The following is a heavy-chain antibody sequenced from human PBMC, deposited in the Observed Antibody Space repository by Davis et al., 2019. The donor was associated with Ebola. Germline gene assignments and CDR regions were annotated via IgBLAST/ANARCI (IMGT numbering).Heavy chain of an antibody. CDR1: GGSFSGYY. V-gene: IGHV4-34*01. Sequence: GSLRLSCAVYGGSFSGYYWSWIRQPPGKGLEWIGEINHSGSTNYNPSLKSRVTISVDTSKNQFSLKLSSVTAADTAVYYCARDEYCSGGSCYSSFDYWGQGTLVTVSS. D-gene: IGHD2-15*01. J-gene: IGHJ4*02. CDR3: ARDEYCSGGSCYSSFDY. CDR2: INHSGST.